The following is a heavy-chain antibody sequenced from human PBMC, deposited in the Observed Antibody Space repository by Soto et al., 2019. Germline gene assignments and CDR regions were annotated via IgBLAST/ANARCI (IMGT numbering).Heavy chain of an antibody. CDR1: GGTFSSYA. CDR3: ARDRAARPFWFDP. V-gene: IGHV1-69*13. D-gene: IGHD6-6*01. Sequence: CSVNFACKASGGTFSSYAISSVRQAPGQGLEWMGGIIPIFGTANYAQKFQGRVTITADESTSTAYMELSSLRSEDTAVYYCARDRAARPFWFDPWGQGSLDTVSS. J-gene: IGHJ5*02. CDR2: IIPIFGTA.